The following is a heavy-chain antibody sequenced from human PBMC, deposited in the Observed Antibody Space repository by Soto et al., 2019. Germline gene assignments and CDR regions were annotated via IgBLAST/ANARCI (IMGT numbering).Heavy chain of an antibody. D-gene: IGHD6-13*01. CDR2: IYYSGST. Sequence: QVQLQESGPGLVKPSQTLSLTCTVSGGSISSGGYYWSWIRQHPGKGLEWIGYIYYSGSTYYNPSLKSRFTISVDTSKTQCALKLSSVTAADTAVYYCAREAGPYSSSWYDYWGQGTLVTVSS. CDR1: GGSISSGGYY. CDR3: AREAGPYSSSWYDY. J-gene: IGHJ4*02. V-gene: IGHV4-31*03.